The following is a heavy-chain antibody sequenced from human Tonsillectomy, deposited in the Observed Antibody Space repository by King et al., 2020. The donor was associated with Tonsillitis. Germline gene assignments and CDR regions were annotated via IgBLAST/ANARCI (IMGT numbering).Heavy chain of an antibody. CDR3: ARIYVVVTATSWGSYYYYGMDV. CDR2: IFSNDEK. Sequence: VTLKESGPVLVKPTETLTLTCTVSGFSLSNARMGVSWIRQPPGKALEWLAHIFSNDEKSYSTSLKSRLTISKDTSKSQVVLTMTNMDPVDTATYYCARIYVVVTATSWGSYYYYGMDVWGQGTTVTVSS. V-gene: IGHV2-26*01. CDR1: GFSLSNARMG. D-gene: IGHD2-21*02. J-gene: IGHJ6*02.